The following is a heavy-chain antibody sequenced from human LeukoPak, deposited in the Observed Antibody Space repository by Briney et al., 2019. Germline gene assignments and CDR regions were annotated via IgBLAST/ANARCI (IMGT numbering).Heavy chain of an antibody. D-gene: IGHD5-12*01. CDR1: GYTFTSYG. CDR3: ARDIVGLKVATSSVYYFDY. V-gene: IGHV1-18*01. J-gene: IGHJ4*02. Sequence: ASVKVSCKASGYTFTSYGISWVRQAPGQGLEWMGWISAYNGNTNYAQKLQGRLIMTTDTSTSTAYMELRSLRSDDTAVYYCARDIVGLKVATSSVYYFDYWGQGTLVTVSS. CDR2: ISAYNGNT.